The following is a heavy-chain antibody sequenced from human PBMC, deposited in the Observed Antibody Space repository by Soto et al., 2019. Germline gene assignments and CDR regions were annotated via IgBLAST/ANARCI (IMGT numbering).Heavy chain of an antibody. V-gene: IGHV1-3*05. CDR1: GYTFTSYA. CDR2: INAGNGNT. Sequence: QVQLVQSGAEEKKPGASVKVSCKASGYTFTSYAMHWVRQAPGQRLEWMGWINAGNGNTKYSQKFQGRVTITRDTSASTAYMELSSLRSEDTAVYYCARSIVVVTALDYWGRETLVTVSS. CDR3: ARSIVVVTALDY. J-gene: IGHJ4*02. D-gene: IGHD2-21*02.